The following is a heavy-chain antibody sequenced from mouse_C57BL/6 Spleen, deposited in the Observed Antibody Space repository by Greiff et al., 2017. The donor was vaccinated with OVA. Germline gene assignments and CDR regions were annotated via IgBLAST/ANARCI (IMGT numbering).Heavy chain of an antibody. D-gene: IGHD1-1*01. CDR3: ARKGYGSSGTAMDY. CDR2: ISNLAYSI. V-gene: IGHV5-15*01. J-gene: IGHJ4*01. CDR1: GFTFSDYG. Sequence: EVHLVESGGGLVQPGGSLKLSCAASGFTFSDYGMAWVRQAPRKGPEWVAFISNLAYSIYYADTVTGRFTISRENAKNTLYLEMSSLRSEDTAMYYCARKGYGSSGTAMDYWGQGTSVTVSS.